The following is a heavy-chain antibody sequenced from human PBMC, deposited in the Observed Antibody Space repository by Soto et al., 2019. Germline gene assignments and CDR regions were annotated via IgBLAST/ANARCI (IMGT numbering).Heavy chain of an antibody. J-gene: IGHJ4*02. CDR2: ISASGDAT. V-gene: IGHV3-23*01. CDR3: AKKVTIYAVDPADY. CDR1: GFSFSDFG. D-gene: IGHD3-3*01. Sequence: QAGGSLRLSCAASGFSFSDFGMSWVRQGPGKGLEWVSVISASGDATYYAASVKGRFTLSRDNSKNTLYLQMNSLTVADTAVYYCAKKVTIYAVDPADYWGQGTQVTVYS.